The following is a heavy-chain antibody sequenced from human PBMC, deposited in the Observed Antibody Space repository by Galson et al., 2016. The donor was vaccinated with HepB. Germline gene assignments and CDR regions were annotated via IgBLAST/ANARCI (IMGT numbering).Heavy chain of an antibody. CDR2: INPLDGTT. J-gene: IGHJ4*02. Sequence: VSCKASGYIITNYYMHWVRQAPGQGLEWMGLINPLDGTTAYAQKFQGRVTLTRDTSTNTLYLSLDGLTSDDSAVYFCARGVGFYHYIDYWGQGTLVAVSS. V-gene: IGHV1-46*01. CDR3: ARGVGFYHYIDY. CDR1: GYIITNYY. D-gene: IGHD3-10*01.